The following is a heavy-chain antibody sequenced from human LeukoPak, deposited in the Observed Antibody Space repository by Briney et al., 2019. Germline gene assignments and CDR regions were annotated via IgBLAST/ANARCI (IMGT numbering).Heavy chain of an antibody. J-gene: IGHJ6*03. Sequence: GESLRLSCAASGFSFGDHAMSWVRQAPGKGLQWLAILTGGGGSTHYAYSVKGRFTPSRDNSKNTLYLQMSSLRAEATAVYYGAKLGHGGYYSYLDVWGKGTTVTVSS. D-gene: IGHD3-16*01. V-gene: IGHV3-23*01. CDR1: GFSFGDHA. CDR3: AKLGHGGYYSYLDV. CDR2: LTGGGGST.